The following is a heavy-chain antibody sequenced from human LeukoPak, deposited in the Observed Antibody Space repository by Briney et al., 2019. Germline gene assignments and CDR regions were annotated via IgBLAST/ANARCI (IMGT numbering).Heavy chain of an antibody. V-gene: IGHV3-74*01. J-gene: IGHJ4*02. D-gene: IGHD3-9*01. CDR2: INSDGSST. CDR1: GFTFSSYW. CDR3: ARVSYDILTFFDY. Sequence: GGSLRLSCEASGFTFSSYWMHWVRQAPGKGLVWVSRINSDGSSTSYADSVKGRFTISRDNAKNTLYLQMNSLRAEDTAVYYCARVSYDILTFFDYWGQGTLVTVSS.